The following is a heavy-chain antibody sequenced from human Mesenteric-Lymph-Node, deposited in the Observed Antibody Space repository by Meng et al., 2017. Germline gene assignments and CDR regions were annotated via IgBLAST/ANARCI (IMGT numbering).Heavy chain of an antibody. CDR3: ASSCTRGN. D-gene: IGHD1-1*01. CDR1: GFTFSDYY. CDR2: ISSSGSTI. J-gene: IGHJ4*02. Sequence: GESLKISRAASGFTFSDYYMSWIRQAPGKGLEWVSNISSSGSTIYYADSVKGRFTISRDNTKNSLYLQMNSLRAEDTAVYYCASSCTRGNWGQGTLVTVSS. V-gene: IGHV3-11*04.